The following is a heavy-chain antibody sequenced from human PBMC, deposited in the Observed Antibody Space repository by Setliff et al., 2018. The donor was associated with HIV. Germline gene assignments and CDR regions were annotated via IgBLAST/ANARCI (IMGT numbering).Heavy chain of an antibody. CDR3: ARGNWFDGGALPHDY. D-gene: IGHD2-15*01. J-gene: IGHJ4*02. CDR1: AGSFTNYF. Sequence: SETLSLTCAVDAGSFTNYFWNWIRQPPGKGLEWIGEINHSGSTNYNPSLKGRVVMSVDTSKRQFSLSLNSVTAADTAMYYCARGNWFDGGALPHDYWGQGTLVTVSS. CDR2: INHSGST. V-gene: IGHV4-34*01.